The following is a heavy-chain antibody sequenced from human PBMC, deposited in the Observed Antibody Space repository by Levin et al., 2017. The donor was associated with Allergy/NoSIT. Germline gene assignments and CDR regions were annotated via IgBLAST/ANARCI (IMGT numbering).Heavy chain of an antibody. J-gene: IGHJ2*01. Sequence: GESLKISCAASGFTFKNYAMSWVRQAPGKGLEWVSGITGSGDSTYYADSVKGRFTISRDNSKNTLYLQMNSLRAEDTAVYYCAKGDVVVSGFDLWGRGTLVTVSS. D-gene: IGHD2-21*01. V-gene: IGHV3-23*01. CDR3: AKGDVVVSGFDL. CDR1: GFTFKNYA. CDR2: ITGSGDST.